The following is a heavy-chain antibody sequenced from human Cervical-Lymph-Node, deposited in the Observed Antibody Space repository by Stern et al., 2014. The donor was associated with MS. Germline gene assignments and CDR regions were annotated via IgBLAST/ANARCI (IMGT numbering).Heavy chain of an antibody. Sequence: EVQLVQSGGGLIQPGGSLRLSCAASGFTVSSSYMSWVRQAPGKGLEWVSAIHIGGASYYEESVKGRFTISRDNSKNTLYFQMSSLRAEDTAVYYCARVGRGYISGYSFDYWAQGTLVTVSS. CDR3: ARVGRGYISGYSFDY. J-gene: IGHJ4*02. CDR1: GFTVSSSY. V-gene: IGHV3-53*01. CDR2: IHIGGAS. D-gene: IGHD5-18*01.